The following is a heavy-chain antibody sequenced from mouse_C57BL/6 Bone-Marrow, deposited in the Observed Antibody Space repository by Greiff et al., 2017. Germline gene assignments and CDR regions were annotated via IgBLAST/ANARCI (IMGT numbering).Heavy chain of an antibody. J-gene: IGHJ4*01. V-gene: IGHV1-80*01. CDR3: ARCGYSSYSAMDY. Sequence: QVQLQQSGAELVKPGASVKIPCKASGYAFSSYWMNWVKQRPGKGLEWIGQIYPGDGDTNYNGKFKGKATLTAEKSSSTAYMQLSSLTSDDSAVYFCARCGYSSYSAMDYWGQGTSVTVSS. D-gene: IGHD2-3*01. CDR1: GYAFSSYW. CDR2: IYPGDGDT.